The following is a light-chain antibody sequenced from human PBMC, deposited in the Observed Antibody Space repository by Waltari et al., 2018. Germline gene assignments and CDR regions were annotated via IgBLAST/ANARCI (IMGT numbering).Light chain of an antibody. CDR2: NSI. CDR3: QSYDFSLTASV. J-gene: IGLJ6*01. Sequence: QSVLTQPPSVSGAPGQRVTISCTGGSTNLGASFDVHWYQQIPGAAPKLVIFNSIIRPSGVPDRFSGSTSGTSASLAITGLQAEDEADYYCQSYDFSLTASVLGSGTKVTVV. V-gene: IGLV1-40*01. CDR1: STNLGASFD.